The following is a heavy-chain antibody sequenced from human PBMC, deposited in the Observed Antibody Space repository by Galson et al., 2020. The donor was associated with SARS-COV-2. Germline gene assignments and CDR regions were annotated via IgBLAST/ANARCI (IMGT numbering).Heavy chain of an antibody. CDR3: ARGHFWSGYCDY. CDR2: IFSNDEK. D-gene: IGHD3-3*02. Sequence: SGPTLVKPTETTTLTCTVPGISLSNARMGVSWLRQPPGKALEWLAHIFSNDEKSYSTSLKSRLTISKDTSKSQVVLTMTNMDPVDTATYYCARGHFWSGYCDYWGQGTLVTVSS. J-gene: IGHJ4*02. CDR1: GISLSNARMG. V-gene: IGHV2-26*01.